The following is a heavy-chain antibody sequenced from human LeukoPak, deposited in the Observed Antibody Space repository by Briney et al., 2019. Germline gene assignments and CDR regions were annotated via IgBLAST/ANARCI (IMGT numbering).Heavy chain of an antibody. Sequence: GRSLRLSCAASGFTFSSYAMHWVRQAPGKGLEWVAVISYDGSNKYYADSVKGRFTISRDDPKNTLYLQMNSLRAEDTAIYYCARDPGTLATYFDYWGQGTLVTVSS. CDR1: GFTFSSYA. V-gene: IGHV3-30-3*01. CDR2: ISYDGSNK. CDR3: ARDPGTLATYFDY. D-gene: IGHD6-13*01. J-gene: IGHJ4*02.